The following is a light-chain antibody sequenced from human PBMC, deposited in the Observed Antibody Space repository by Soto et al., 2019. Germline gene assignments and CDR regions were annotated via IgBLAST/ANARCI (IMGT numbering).Light chain of an antibody. CDR1: QSISSW. CDR2: RAS. CDR3: QRYVGYSLT. J-gene: IGKJ2*01. V-gene: IGKV1-5*03. Sequence: DIQMTQSPSTLSASVGDRVTITCRASQSISSWLAWYHQKPGKAPKLLIYRASNLPSGVPSRFSGSGSGTYFPLTISSLQADDFATYYFQRYVGYSLTFGQGTKLEIK.